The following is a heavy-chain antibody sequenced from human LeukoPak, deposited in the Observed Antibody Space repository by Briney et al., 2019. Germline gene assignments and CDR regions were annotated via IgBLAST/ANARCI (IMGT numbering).Heavy chain of an antibody. D-gene: IGHD2-15*01. CDR3: ASQLTPFDCSGGSCYSRMDAFDI. CDR2: IYPGDSET. J-gene: IGHJ3*02. CDR1: GYSFTSYW. Sequence: GESLKISCKGSGYSFTSYWIGWVRQMPGKGLEWVGIIYPGDSETRYSPSFQGQVTISADKSISTAYLQWSSLKASDTAMYYCASQLTPFDCSGGSCYSRMDAFDIWGQGTMVTVSS. V-gene: IGHV5-51*01.